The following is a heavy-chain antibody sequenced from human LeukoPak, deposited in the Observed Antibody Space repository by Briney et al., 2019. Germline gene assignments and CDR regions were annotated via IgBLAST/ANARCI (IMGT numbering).Heavy chain of an antibody. J-gene: IGHJ4*02. CDR1: GGTFTSYG. CDR3: ASTLLGQQLVH. Sequence: ASVKVSCKASGGTFTSYGISWVRQAPGQGLEWMGWISAYNGNTNYAQKLQGRVTMTTDTSTSTAYMELRSLRSDDTAVYYCASTLLGQQLVHWGQGTLVTVSS. CDR2: ISAYNGNT. V-gene: IGHV1-18*01. D-gene: IGHD6-13*01.